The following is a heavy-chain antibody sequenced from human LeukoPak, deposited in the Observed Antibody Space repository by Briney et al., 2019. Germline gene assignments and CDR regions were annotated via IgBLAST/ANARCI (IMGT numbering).Heavy chain of an antibody. V-gene: IGHV3-7*01. Sequence: PRGSLRLSCAASGFTFSSHWMIWVRQAPGKGLEWVAKIEQDGSEKYDVDSVKGRFTISRDNAKNSLFLQMNSLRAEDTALYYCARVRSGYYVDSWGQGTQVTVSS. CDR1: GFTFSSHW. CDR3: ARVRSGYYVDS. J-gene: IGHJ4*02. D-gene: IGHD3-3*01. CDR2: IEQDGSEK.